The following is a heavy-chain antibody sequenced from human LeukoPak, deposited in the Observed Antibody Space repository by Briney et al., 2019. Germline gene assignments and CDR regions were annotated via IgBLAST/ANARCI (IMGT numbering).Heavy chain of an antibody. J-gene: IGHJ4*02. CDR3: ARYNYPDSTGPFH. D-gene: IGHD3-22*01. V-gene: IGHV3-23*01. CDR2: ISANAANT. CDR1: EFTLGSYA. Sequence: RGSLRLSCAASEFTLGSYAVSSVRQAPAKGLECVSGISANAANTHYAESVRGRFIISRDNSKTTLYLQMNSLRAGDTALYFCARYNYPDSTGPFHWGQGTLVTVSS.